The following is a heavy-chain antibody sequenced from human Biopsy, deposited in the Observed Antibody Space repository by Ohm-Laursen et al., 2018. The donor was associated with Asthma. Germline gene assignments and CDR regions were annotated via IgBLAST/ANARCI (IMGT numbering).Heavy chain of an antibody. J-gene: IGHJ3*02. CDR1: GYNFISFA. CDR2: INAGNGNT. V-gene: IGHV1-3*01. CDR3: ARTYYDLSTGQVNDAFAI. D-gene: IGHD3-9*01. Sequence: GASVKVSCKASGYNFISFAIHWVRQAPGQRLEWMGWINAGNGNTKYSQKFQGRVTITRDTSATTAYMELSSLRCEDTAVYYCARTYYDLSTGQVNDAFAIWGQGTMVTVSS.